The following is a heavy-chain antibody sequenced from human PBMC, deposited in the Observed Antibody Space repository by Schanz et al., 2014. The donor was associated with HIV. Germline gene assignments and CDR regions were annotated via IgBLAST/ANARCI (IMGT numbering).Heavy chain of an antibody. CDR2: IYYDGTNK. D-gene: IGHD3-10*01. V-gene: IGHV3-33*01. CDR1: GFSFRTFG. CDR3: ARGFQGFDY. J-gene: IGHJ4*02. Sequence: VQLVESGGGLVQPGGSLRLSCVASGFSFRTFGMHWVRQALGKGLEWVALIYYDGTNKYYTDSVKGRFTISRDNSKNTLYLQMNSLRAEDTSVYYCARGFQGFDYWGQGTLVTVSS.